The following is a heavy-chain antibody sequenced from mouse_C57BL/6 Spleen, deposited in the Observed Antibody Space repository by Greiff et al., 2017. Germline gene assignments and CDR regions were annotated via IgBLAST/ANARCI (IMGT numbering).Heavy chain of an antibody. Sequence: QVQLKESGAELVKPGASVTMSCKASGYTFTSYWITWVKQRPGQGLEWIGDIYPGSGSTNYNEKFKSKATLTVNTSSSTAYMQLSSLTAEDATVYCCGRGLLGDYWGQGTTLTVSS. J-gene: IGHJ2*01. CDR2: IYPGSGST. CDR1: GYTFTSYW. D-gene: IGHD2-10*01. CDR3: GRGLLGDY. V-gene: IGHV1-55*01.